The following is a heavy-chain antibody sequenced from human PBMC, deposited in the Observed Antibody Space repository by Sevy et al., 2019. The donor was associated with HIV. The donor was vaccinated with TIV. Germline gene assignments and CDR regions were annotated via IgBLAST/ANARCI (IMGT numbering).Heavy chain of an antibody. V-gene: IGHV3-21*01. CDR1: GFTFSSYN. J-gene: IGHJ6*02. CDR3: TRDKTILEGRYGMDV. Sequence: GGSLRLSCAASGFTFSSYNMNWVRQTPGKGLEWVSFISSGSGYIYYADSVKGRFTISRDNTKNSLYLQMNSLRAEDTAIYYCTRDKTILEGRYGMDVWGQGTTVTVSS. CDR2: ISSGSGYI. D-gene: IGHD3-3*01.